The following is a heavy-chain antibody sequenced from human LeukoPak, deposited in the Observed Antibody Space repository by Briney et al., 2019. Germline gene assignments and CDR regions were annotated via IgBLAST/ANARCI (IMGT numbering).Heavy chain of an antibody. CDR2: IYYSGST. V-gene: IGHV4-59*01. Sequence: PSETLSLTCTVSGGSISSYYWSWIRQPPGKGLEWIGYIYYSGSTNYNPSLKSRVTISVDTSKNQFSLKLSSVTAADTAVYYCARGGPFIDAFDIWGQGTMVTVSS. CDR1: GGSISSYY. D-gene: IGHD3-16*01. J-gene: IGHJ3*02. CDR3: ARGGPFIDAFDI.